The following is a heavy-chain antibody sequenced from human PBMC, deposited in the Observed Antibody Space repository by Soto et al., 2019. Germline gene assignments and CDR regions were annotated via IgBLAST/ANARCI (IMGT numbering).Heavy chain of an antibody. J-gene: IGHJ3*02. CDR1: GYSFTSYW. V-gene: IGHV5-51*01. D-gene: IGHD2-21*02. CDR3: ARPRSTYCGGDCYPIDAFDI. CDR2: IYPGDSDT. Sequence: PGESLKISCKGSGYSFTSYWIGWVRQMPGKGLEWMGIIYPGDSDTRYSPSFQGQVTISADKSISTAYLQWSSLKASDTAMYYCARPRSTYCGGDCYPIDAFDIWGQGTMVTVSS.